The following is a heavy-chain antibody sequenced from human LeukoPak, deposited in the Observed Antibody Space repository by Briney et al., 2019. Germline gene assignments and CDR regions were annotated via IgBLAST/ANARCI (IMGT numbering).Heavy chain of an antibody. CDR1: GFTFSSYW. Sequence: GGSLRLSCAASGFTFSSYWMSWVRQAPGKGLEWVANIKQDGSEKDYVDSVKGRFTISRDSAKNSLYLQMNSLRAEDTAIYYCTRDPDSSGYDYYFDYWGQGTLVTVSS. D-gene: IGHD3-22*01. J-gene: IGHJ4*02. V-gene: IGHV3-7*03. CDR2: IKQDGSEK. CDR3: TRDPDSSGYDYYFDY.